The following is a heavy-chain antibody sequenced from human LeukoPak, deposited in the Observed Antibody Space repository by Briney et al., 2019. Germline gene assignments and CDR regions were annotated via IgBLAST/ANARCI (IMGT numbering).Heavy chain of an antibody. J-gene: IGHJ4*02. CDR3: ARGYGSGSYFVY. Sequence: SETLSLTCTVSGGSISSSSYYWGWIRQPPGKGLEWIGSIYYSGSTYYNPSLKSRVTISVDTSKNQFSLKLSSVTAADTAVYFCARGYGSGSYFVYWGQGTLVPVSS. CDR1: GGSISSSSYY. CDR2: IYYSGST. D-gene: IGHD3-10*01. V-gene: IGHV4-39*07.